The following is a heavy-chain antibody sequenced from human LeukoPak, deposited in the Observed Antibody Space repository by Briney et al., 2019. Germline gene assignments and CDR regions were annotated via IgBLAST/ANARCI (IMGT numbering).Heavy chain of an antibody. V-gene: IGHV3-11*01. J-gene: IGHJ4*02. D-gene: IGHD1-26*01. CDR2: ISSSGSTI. Sequence: PGGSLRLSCAASGFTFSDYYMSWIRQAPGKGLEWVSYISSSGSTIYYAVSVKGRFTISRDNAKNSLYLQMNSLRAEDTAVYYCARDKEGDREWELPSGDYWGQGTLVTVSS. CDR1: GFTFSDYY. CDR3: ARDKEGDREWELPSGDY.